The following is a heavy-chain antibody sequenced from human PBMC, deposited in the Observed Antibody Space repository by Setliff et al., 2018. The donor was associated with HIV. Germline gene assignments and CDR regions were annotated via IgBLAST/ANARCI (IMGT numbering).Heavy chain of an antibody. J-gene: IGHJ6*03. D-gene: IGHD3-22*01. Sequence: ASVKVSCKASGDSVSRYGLSWVRQAPGQGLEWMGGINPMYGTSDYAQKFQGRLTLPADESANTVYMELNSLRSDDTAVYYCARLGDLATIGYSHYYMAVWGKGTPVTVS. V-gene: IGHV1-69*13. CDR2: INPMYGTS. CDR1: GDSVSRYG. CDR3: ARLGDLATIGYSHYYMAV.